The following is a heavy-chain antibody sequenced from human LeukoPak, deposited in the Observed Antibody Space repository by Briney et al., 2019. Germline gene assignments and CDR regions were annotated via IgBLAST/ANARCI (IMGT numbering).Heavy chain of an antibody. V-gene: IGHV3-20*04. J-gene: IGHJ6*03. CDR3: ARDHATVTHSPYYYYYMDV. Sequence: PGGSLRLSCAASGFTFSSYAMHWVRQAPGKGLEWVSGINWNGGSTGYADSVKGRFTISRDNAKNSLYLQMNSLRAEDTAVYYCARDHATVTHSPYYYYYMDVWGKGTTVTISS. CDR1: GFTFSSYA. D-gene: IGHD4-17*01. CDR2: INWNGGST.